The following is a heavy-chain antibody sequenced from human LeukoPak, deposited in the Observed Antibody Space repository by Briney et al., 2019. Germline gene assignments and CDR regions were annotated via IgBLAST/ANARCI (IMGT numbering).Heavy chain of an antibody. D-gene: IGHD4-17*01. V-gene: IGHV1-69*04. J-gene: IGHJ6*02. Sequence: ASVKVSCKASGGTFSSYAISWVRQAPGQGLEWMGRIIPILGIANYAQKFQGRVTITADKSTSTAYMELSSLRSEDTAVYYCARDNHGDYSYYYYGMDVWGQGTTVTVSS. CDR3: ARDNHGDYSYYYYGMDV. CDR2: IIPILGIA. CDR1: GGTFSSYA.